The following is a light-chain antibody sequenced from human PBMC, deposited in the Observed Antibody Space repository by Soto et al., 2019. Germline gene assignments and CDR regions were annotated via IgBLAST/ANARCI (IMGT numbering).Light chain of an antibody. CDR3: QQADTFPIT. V-gene: IGKV1D-12*01. CDR2: AAS. Sequence: DIQMNQSPSSFSASVGDRVTIRRQASQGISRSLAWYQPTPGQAPKLLIYAASSLQSGVPSRFSGRGFWTDFTLPISSLQPEDASIDYCQQADTFPITFGQGTRLEIK. CDR1: QGISRS. J-gene: IGKJ5*01.